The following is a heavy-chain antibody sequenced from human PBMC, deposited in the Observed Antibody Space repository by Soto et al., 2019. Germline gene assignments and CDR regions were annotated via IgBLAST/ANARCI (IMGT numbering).Heavy chain of an antibody. CDR3: ASRDPGTSVDY. Sequence: QVQLQASGPGLVKPSGTLSLTCAVSGGSFTSNNWWTWVRQPPGQGLEWIGEIYRTGSTNYNPSLKIRVTISLDKSENQFALKVTSLTAADTAVYYCASRDPGTSVDYWGQGTLGTVSS. V-gene: IGHV4-4*02. J-gene: IGHJ4*02. CDR2: IYRTGST. D-gene: IGHD1-7*01. CDR1: GGSFTSNNW.